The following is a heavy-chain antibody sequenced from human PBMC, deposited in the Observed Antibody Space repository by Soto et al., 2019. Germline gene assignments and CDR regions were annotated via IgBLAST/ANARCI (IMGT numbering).Heavy chain of an antibody. Sequence: ASVKVSCKASGGTFSSYAISWVRQAPGQGLEWMGGIIPIFGTANYAQKFQGRVTITADESTSTAYMELSSLRSEDTAVYYCARSRCSSTSCYHYYYYGMDVWGQGTTVTVSS. CDR1: GGTFSSYA. CDR2: IIPIFGTA. D-gene: IGHD2-2*01. CDR3: ARSRCSSTSCYHYYYYGMDV. J-gene: IGHJ6*02. V-gene: IGHV1-69*13.